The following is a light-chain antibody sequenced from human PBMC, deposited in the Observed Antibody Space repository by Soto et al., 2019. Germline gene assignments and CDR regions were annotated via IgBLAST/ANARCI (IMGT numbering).Light chain of an antibody. J-gene: IGLJ7*01. CDR1: TGSVTSGHF. CDR3: LLSYSGGAV. V-gene: IGLV7-46*01. Sequence: QAVVTQEPSLTVSPGGTVTLTCGSSTGSVTSGHFPYWFQQKPGQAPRTLIYDTSNKHSWTPARFSGSLLGGKAALTLPGAQPEGEAEYYCLLSYSGGAVFGGGTQLTVL. CDR2: DTS.